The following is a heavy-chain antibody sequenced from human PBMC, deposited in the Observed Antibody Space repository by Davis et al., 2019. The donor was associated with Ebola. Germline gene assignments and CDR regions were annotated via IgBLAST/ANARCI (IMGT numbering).Heavy chain of an antibody. CDR1: GFTFNKYG. CDR3: AKEMEVTKPYDY. V-gene: IGHV3-23*01. Sequence: GESLKISCAASGFTFNKYGMSWVRQALGKGLEWVAAVSRKGDSYYADSVKGRFTVSRDTSKDTLFLQMDSLRDEDTAIYYCAKEMEVTKPYDYWGQGTPVTVSS. D-gene: IGHD2-21*02. CDR2: VSRKGDS. J-gene: IGHJ4*02.